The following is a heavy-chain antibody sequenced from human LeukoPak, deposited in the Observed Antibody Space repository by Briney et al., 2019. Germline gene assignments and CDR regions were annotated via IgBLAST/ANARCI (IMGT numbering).Heavy chain of an antibody. CDR2: ISSSGSTI. CDR1: GFTSSDYY. CDR3: ARSGITIFGVAVYYFDY. V-gene: IGHV3-11*01. Sequence: GGSLRLSCAASGFTSSDYYMSWIRQAPGKGLEWVSYISSSGSTIYYADSVKGRFTISRDNAKNSLYLQTNSLRAEDTAVYYCARSGITIFGVAVYYFDYWGQGTLVTVSS. D-gene: IGHD3-3*01. J-gene: IGHJ4*02.